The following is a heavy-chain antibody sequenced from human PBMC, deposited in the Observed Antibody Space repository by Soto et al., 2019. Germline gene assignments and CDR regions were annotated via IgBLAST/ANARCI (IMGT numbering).Heavy chain of an antibody. V-gene: IGHV1-2*04. CDR3: ARGATHCSSTSCYAAEFDY. Sequence: QVQLVQSGAEVKKPGASVKVSCKASGYTFTGYYMHWVRQAPGQVLEWMGWINPNSGGTNYAQKFQGWVTMTRDTSNSTAYMELSRLRSDDTAVYYCARGATHCSSTSCYAAEFDYGGHGTLVTVSS. D-gene: IGHD2-2*01. J-gene: IGHJ4*01. CDR1: GYTFTGYY. CDR2: INPNSGGT.